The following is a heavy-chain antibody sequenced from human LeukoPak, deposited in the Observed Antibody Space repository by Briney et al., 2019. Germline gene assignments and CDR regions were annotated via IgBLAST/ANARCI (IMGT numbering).Heavy chain of an antibody. D-gene: IGHD3-10*01. V-gene: IGHV4-34*01. Sequence: SETLSLTCAVYGGSFSAYYWSWIRQPPGKGLEWVGEINDSGSTNYNPSLKSRVTISVDTSKNQFSLKLSSVTAADTAVYYCAREKGPKLLWFGEPSYWFDPWGQGTLVTVSS. CDR2: INDSGST. CDR3: AREKGPKLLWFGEPSYWFDP. CDR1: GGSFSAYY. J-gene: IGHJ5*02.